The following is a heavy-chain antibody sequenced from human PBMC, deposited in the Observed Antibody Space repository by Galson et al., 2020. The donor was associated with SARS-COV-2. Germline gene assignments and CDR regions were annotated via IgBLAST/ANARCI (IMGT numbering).Heavy chain of an antibody. V-gene: IGHV3-7*01. J-gene: IGHJ4*02. CDR1: GFTFSNSW. CDR2: IKQDGSEK. Sequence: GGSLRLSCATSGFTFSNSWMTWVRQAPGKGLEWVANIKQDGSEKYYVDSVKGRFTISSDNARDSLYLQMNSLRADDTAVYYCARVRPGYFDYWGQGTLVTVSS. CDR3: ARVRPGYFDY.